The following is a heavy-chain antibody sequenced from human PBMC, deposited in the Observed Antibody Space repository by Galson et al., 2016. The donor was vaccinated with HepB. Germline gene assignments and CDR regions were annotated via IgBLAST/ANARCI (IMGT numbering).Heavy chain of an antibody. CDR1: GFTFRRCA. CDR3: AKSHPYPAMTSFFDY. J-gene: IGHJ4*02. CDR2: IRGSGSDT. D-gene: IGHD2-21*02. Sequence: SLRLSCAAAGFTFRRCAMVWVRQAPGKGLEWVSSIRGSGSDTYYGDSVKGRFTISRDNSKSTLYLQMNSLRPEDTAVYYCAKSHPYPAMTSFFDYWGQGILVTVSS. V-gene: IGHV3-23*01.